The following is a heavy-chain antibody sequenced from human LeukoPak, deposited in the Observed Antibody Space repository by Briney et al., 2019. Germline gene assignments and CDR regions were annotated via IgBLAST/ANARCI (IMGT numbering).Heavy chain of an antibody. J-gene: IGHJ6*02. Sequence: SETLSLACTVSGGSISSYYWSWIRQPPGKGLGWIGYIYYSGSTNYNPSLKSRVTISVDTSKNQFSLKLSSVTAADTAVYYCARALDSKYSSSWADYYYYYGMDAWGQGTTVTVSS. CDR3: ARALDSKYSSSWADYYYYYGMDA. CDR1: GGSISSYY. D-gene: IGHD6-13*01. CDR2: IYYSGST. V-gene: IGHV4-59*08.